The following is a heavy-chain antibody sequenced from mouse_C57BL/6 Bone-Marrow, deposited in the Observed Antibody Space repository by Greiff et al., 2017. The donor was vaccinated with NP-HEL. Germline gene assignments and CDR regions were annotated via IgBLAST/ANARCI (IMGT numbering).Heavy chain of an antibody. V-gene: IGHV5-6*01. CDR3: ARGVVTDYYAMDY. J-gene: IGHJ4*01. Sequence: EVQLVESGGDLVKPGGSLKLSCAASGFTFSSYGMSWVRQTPDKRLEWVATISSGGSYTYYPDSVKGRFTISRDNAKNTLYLQMSSLTSEDTAMYYCARGVVTDYYAMDYWGQGTSVTVSS. D-gene: IGHD2-5*01. CDR2: ISSGGSYT. CDR1: GFTFSSYG.